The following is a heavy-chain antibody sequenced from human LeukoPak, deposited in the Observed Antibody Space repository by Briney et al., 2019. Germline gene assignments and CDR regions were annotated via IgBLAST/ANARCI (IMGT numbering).Heavy chain of an antibody. CDR3: ARTGIAAAATDDAFDI. CDR2: IYTSGST. D-gene: IGHD6-13*01. Sequence: SETLSLTCTVSGGPISSGSYYWSWIRQPAGKGLEWIGRIYTSGSTNYNPSLKSRVTISVDTSKNQFSLKLSSVTAADTAVYYCARTGIAAAATDDAFDIWGQGTMVTVSS. J-gene: IGHJ3*02. V-gene: IGHV4-61*02. CDR1: GGPISSGSYY.